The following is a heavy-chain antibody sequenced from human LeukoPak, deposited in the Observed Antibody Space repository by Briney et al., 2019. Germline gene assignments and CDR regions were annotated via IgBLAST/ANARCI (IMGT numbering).Heavy chain of an antibody. CDR1: GFTFDDYG. CDR3: ARDPGYCSSTSCYTNWFDP. J-gene: IGHJ5*02. CDR2: INWNGGST. D-gene: IGHD2-2*01. V-gene: IGHV3-20*04. Sequence: GGSLRLSCAASGFTFDDYGMSWVRQAPGKGLEWVSGINWNGGSTGYAYSVKGRFTISRDNAKNSLYLQMNSLRAEDTALYYCARDPGYCSSTSCYTNWFDPWGQGTLVTVSS.